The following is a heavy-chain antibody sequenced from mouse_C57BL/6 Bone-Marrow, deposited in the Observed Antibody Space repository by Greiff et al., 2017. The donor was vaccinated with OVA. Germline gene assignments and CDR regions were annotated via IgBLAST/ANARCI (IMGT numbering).Heavy chain of an antibody. V-gene: IGHV1-61*01. CDR2: IYPSDSET. D-gene: IGHD2-1*01. J-gene: IGHJ2*01. CDR3: ARYGGNSLYYFDY. CDR1: GYTFTSYW. Sequence: QVQLKQPGAELVRPGSSVKLSCKASGYTFTSYWMDWVKQRPGQGLEWIGNIYPSDSETHYNQKFKDKATLTVDKSSSTAYMQLSSLTSEDSAVYYCARYGGNSLYYFDYWGQGTTLTVSS.